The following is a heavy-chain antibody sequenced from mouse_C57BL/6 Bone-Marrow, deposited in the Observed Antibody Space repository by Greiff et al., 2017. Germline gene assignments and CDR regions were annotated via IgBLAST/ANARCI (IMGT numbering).Heavy chain of an antibody. D-gene: IGHD2-4*01. Sequence: VQLKEFGGGLVKPGGSLKLSCAASGFTFSDYGMHWVRQAPEKGLEWVALISCGSSTIYYADTVTGRFTISRDNAQNTLFLQMARLRSEDTAMYYCARRGLRRYAMDYWGQGTSVTVSS. J-gene: IGHJ4*01. V-gene: IGHV5-17*01. CDR1: GFTFSDYG. CDR3: ARRGLRRYAMDY. CDR2: ISCGSSTI.